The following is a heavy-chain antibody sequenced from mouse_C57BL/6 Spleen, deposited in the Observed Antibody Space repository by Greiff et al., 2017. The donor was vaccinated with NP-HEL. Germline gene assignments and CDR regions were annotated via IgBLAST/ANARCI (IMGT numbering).Heavy chain of an antibody. Sequence: VQLQQPGAELVRPGTSVKLSCKASGYTFTSYWMHWVKQRPGQGLEWIGVIDPSDSYTNYNQKFKGKATLTVDPSSSTAYMQLSSLTSEDSAFYYCASSGGSSYPAWFAYWGQGTLVTVSA. V-gene: IGHV1-59*01. CDR2: IDPSDSYT. CDR1: GYTFTSYW. J-gene: IGHJ3*01. D-gene: IGHD1-1*01. CDR3: ASSGGSSYPAWFAY.